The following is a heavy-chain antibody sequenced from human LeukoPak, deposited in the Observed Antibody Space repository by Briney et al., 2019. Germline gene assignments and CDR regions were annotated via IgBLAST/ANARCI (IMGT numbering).Heavy chain of an antibody. J-gene: IGHJ5*02. V-gene: IGHV1-2*02. D-gene: IGHD2-2*02. CDR1: GYTFTGYY. Sequence: ASVKVSCKASGYTFTGYYVHWVRQAPGQGLEWMGWINPNSGGTNYAQKFQGRVTMTRDTSISTAYMELSRLRSDDTAVYYCATIDIVVVPAAIPRNWFDPWGQGTLVTVSS. CDR3: ATIDIVVVPAAIPRNWFDP. CDR2: INPNSGGT.